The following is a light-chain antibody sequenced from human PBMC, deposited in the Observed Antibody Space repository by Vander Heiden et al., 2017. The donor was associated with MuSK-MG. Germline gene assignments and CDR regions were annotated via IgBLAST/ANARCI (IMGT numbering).Light chain of an antibody. CDR1: SSDVGGYNY. V-gene: IGLV2-14*01. CDR3: SSYTSSTAVV. J-gene: IGLJ2*01. Sequence: QSALTQPASVSGSPGQSITISCTGTSSDVGGYNYVSWYQQHPGEAPKLMIYEVSNRPAGVSNRFSGSKSANTASLTISGRQAEDEADYYCSSYTSSTAVVFGGGTKLTVL. CDR2: EVS.